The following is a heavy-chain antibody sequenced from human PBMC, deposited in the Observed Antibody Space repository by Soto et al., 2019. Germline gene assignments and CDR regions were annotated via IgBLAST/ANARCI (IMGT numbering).Heavy chain of an antibody. CDR1: GDSLKNHY. CDR3: ARSPMFPVDYLDL. J-gene: IGHJ4*02. CDR2: IYDSGST. Sequence: PSETLSLTCSVSGDSLKNHYWAWIRHSPGKGLEWIGNIYDSGSTNYSPALKSRVSMSVDTSKNLFSLKMNSVTAADTAVYYCARSPMFPVDYLDLWGKGTVVT. V-gene: IGHV4-59*11. D-gene: IGHD2-15*01.